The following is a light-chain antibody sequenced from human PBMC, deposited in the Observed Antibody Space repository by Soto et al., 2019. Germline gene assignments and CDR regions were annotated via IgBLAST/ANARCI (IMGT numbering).Light chain of an antibody. V-gene: IGKV3-15*01. Sequence: EIVLTQSPGTLSLSPGERATLSCRASQSVSSNFAWYQQKPGQAPRLLIYDASTRATGIPARFSGSGSGTEFTLTISSLQSEDFAVYYCQQYGNSPQTFGQGTKVDI. CDR2: DAS. CDR3: QQYGNSPQT. J-gene: IGKJ1*01. CDR1: QSVSSN.